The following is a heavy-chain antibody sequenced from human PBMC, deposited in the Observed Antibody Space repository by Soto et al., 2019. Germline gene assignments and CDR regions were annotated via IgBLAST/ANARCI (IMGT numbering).Heavy chain of an antibody. J-gene: IGHJ5*02. D-gene: IGHD2-2*01. CDR3: ARHGVVVPAAMFWFDP. V-gene: IGHV4-34*01. CDR1: GGSCSGDY. Sequence: ASETLSLTCAAYGGSCSGDYWSWIRQPQGKGLEWIGEINHSGSTNYNPSLKSRVTISVDTSKNQFSLKLSSVTAADTAVYYCARHGVVVPAAMFWFDPWGQGTLVTVSS. CDR2: INHSGST.